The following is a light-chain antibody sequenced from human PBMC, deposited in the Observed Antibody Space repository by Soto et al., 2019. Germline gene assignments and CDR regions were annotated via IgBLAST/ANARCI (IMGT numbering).Light chain of an antibody. CDR2: SAS. V-gene: IGKV3-20*01. Sequence: IVLTPPPGTLSLSPGERATLSCRASQSVSSNNLVWYQQKPGQAPRLLIYSASNRATGIPDRFSGSGSGTDFTLTISRLEPEDSAVYCCEHYGGSHPFGGGTRWIS. J-gene: IGKJ4*01. CDR1: QSVSSNN. CDR3: EHYGGSHP.